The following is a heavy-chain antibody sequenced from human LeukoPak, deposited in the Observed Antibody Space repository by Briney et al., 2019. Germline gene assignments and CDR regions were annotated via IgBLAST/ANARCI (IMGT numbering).Heavy chain of an antibody. Sequence: GTSLRLSCAASGLTFSAYGMHWVRQAPGKGLEWVSAISGSGGSTYYADSVKGRFTISRDNSKNTLYLQMNSLRAEDTAVYYCAKEPSYYDSSGYLYWGQGTLVTVSS. D-gene: IGHD3-22*01. J-gene: IGHJ4*02. CDR2: ISGSGGST. V-gene: IGHV3-23*01. CDR3: AKEPSYYDSSGYLY. CDR1: GLTFSAYG.